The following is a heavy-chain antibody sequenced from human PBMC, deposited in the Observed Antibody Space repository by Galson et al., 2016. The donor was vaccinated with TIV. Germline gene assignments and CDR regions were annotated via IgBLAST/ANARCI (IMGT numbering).Heavy chain of an antibody. CDR2: IYPGDSDT. J-gene: IGHJ3*01. Sequence: PGESLKISCKASGYSFTNFWIGWVRQMPGKGLEWMGIIYPGDSDTRYGPAFQGQVTISVDTSISTAYLPGCSLRASDTAIYYCARRDAAGANAFDVWGQGAMVAVSS. V-gene: IGHV5-51*01. CDR3: ARRDAAGANAFDV. CDR1: GYSFTNFW. D-gene: IGHD2-2*01.